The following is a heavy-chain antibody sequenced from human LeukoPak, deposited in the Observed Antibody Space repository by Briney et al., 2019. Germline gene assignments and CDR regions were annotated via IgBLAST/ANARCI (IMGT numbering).Heavy chain of an antibody. CDR1: GFTFSSYG. CDR2: ISYDGSNK. CDR3: AKSRSYTVRDAFEI. Sequence: PGGSLRLSCAASGFTFSSYGMHWVRQAPGKGLEWVAVISYDGSNKYYADSVKGRFTISRDNSKNTLYLQMNSLRAEDTAVYYCAKSRSYTVRDAFEIWGQGTKVTVSS. J-gene: IGHJ3*02. V-gene: IGHV3-30*18. D-gene: IGHD3-10*01.